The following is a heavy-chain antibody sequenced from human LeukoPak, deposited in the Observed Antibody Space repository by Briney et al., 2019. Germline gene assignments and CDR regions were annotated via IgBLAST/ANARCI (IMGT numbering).Heavy chain of an antibody. CDR1: GGTFSSYA. V-gene: IGHV1-69*04. CDR2: TIPILGIA. D-gene: IGHD3-9*01. J-gene: IGHJ4*02. CDR3: ARVTPNYYDILTGPLDS. Sequence: GASVKVSCKASGGTFSSYAISWVRQAPGQGLEWMGRTIPILGIANYAQKFQGRVTITADKSTSTAYMELSSLRSEDTAVYYCARVTPNYYDILTGPLDSWGQGTLVTVSS.